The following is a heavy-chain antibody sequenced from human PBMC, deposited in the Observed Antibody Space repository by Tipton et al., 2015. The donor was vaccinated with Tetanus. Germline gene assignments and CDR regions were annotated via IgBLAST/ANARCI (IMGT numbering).Heavy chain of an antibody. CDR3: ARANYDFPKKGPFDS. Sequence: TLSLTCSVSGGSVRGGDYSWNWIRQPPGKGLEWLAYVSYSGRSNSNYSLKSRLSISQDTSKNQFSLKLTSVTAADTAVYYCARANYDFPKKGPFDSWGQGTLVIVSS. J-gene: IGHJ4*02. V-gene: IGHV4-61*08. D-gene: IGHD3-3*01. CDR2: VSYSGRS. CDR1: GGSVRGGDYS.